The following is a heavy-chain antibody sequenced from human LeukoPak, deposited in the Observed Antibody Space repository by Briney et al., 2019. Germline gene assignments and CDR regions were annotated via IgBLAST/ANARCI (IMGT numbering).Heavy chain of an antibody. CDR1: GGSISSYY. D-gene: IGHD3-3*01. CDR2: IYYSGST. V-gene: IGHV4-59*01. CDR3: ARVYDFWSGSEYYYYMDV. J-gene: IGHJ6*03. Sequence: SETLSLTCTVSGGSISSYYWSWIRQPPGKGLEWIGYIYYSGSTNYNPSLKSRVTISVDTSKNQFSLKLSSVTAADTAVYYCARVYDFWSGSEYYYYMDVWSKGTTVTVSS.